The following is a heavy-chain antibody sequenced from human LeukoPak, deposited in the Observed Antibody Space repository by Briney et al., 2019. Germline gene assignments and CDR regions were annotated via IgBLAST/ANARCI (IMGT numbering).Heavy chain of an antibody. CDR2: IYYSGST. Sequence: PSETLSLTCTVSGGSISSSSYYWGWIRQPPGKGLEWIGSIYYSGSTYYNPSLKSRVTISVDTSKNQFSLKLSSVTAADTAVYFCARRRAHYCDSSGYYSRPQRAFDIWGQGTMVTVSS. D-gene: IGHD3-22*01. CDR3: ARRRAHYCDSSGYYSRPQRAFDI. J-gene: IGHJ3*02. V-gene: IGHV4-39*01. CDR1: GGSISSSSYY.